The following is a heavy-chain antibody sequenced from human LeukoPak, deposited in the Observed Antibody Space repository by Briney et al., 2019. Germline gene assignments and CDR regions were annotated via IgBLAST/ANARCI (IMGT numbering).Heavy chain of an antibody. CDR3: ARDGPAQMVDLDY. J-gene: IGHJ4*02. CDR1: GYTFSGTGWY. D-gene: IGHD3-10*01. V-gene: IGHV1-2*02. CDR2: IHPNNGDT. Sequence: ASVKISCKASGYTFSGTGWYLYWLRQAPGQGLECMGWIHPNNGDTAYAQKFEGRVAMTRDTSISTAYMELRRLRPDDTAVYFCARDGPAQMVDLDYWGQGTLVTVSS.